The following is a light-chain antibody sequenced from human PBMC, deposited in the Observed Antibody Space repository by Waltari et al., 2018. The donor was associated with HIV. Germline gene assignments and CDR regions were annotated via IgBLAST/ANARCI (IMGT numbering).Light chain of an antibody. CDR1: QSVSSN. Sequence: EIVMTQSPATLSMSPGERVTLSCRASQSVSSNLAWYQQKPGQAPRLLIYGASARATGIPATFSGSGSGTDFTLTVSNLQSEDFATYYCQQYSNWPRTFGNGTKVEI. CDR2: GAS. CDR3: QQYSNWPRT. J-gene: IGKJ1*01. V-gene: IGKV3-15*01.